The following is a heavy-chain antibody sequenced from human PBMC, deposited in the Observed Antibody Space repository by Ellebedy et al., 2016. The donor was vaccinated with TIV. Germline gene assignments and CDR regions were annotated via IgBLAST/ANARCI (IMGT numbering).Heavy chain of an antibody. V-gene: IGHV1-18*01. D-gene: IGHD6-19*01. CDR2: ISTYNGNT. CDR1: GYTFIRYH. CDR3: ATRSGPAGQVANY. Sequence: ASVKVSXXASGYTFIRYHISWVRQAPGQGLECMGWISTYNGNTNYAQHLQGRVTMTRDTSTTTAYMELRSLRSDDTAVYYCATRSGPAGQVANYWGQGTLVTVSS. J-gene: IGHJ4*02.